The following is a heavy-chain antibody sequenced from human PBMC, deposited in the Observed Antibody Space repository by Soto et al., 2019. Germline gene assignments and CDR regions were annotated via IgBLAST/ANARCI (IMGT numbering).Heavy chain of an antibody. CDR1: GYTFTNSG. CDR3: ARDFGYRDFDLPY. J-gene: IGHJ4*02. Sequence: ASVKVSCKASGYTFTNSGFSWVRQAPGQGLEWVGWIRVNNGDTHYAQKLQGRVTMTTDTSTSTAFMELRSLRSDDTAVYYCARDFGYRDFDLPYWGQGTLVTVSS. V-gene: IGHV1-18*01. CDR2: IRVNNGDT. D-gene: IGHD4-17*01.